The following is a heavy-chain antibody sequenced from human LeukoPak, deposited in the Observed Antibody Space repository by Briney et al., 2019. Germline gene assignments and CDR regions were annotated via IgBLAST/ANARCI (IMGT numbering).Heavy chain of an antibody. D-gene: IGHD2-2*02. Sequence: PSETLSLTCAVYGGSFSGYYWSWIRQPPGKGLEWIGEINHSGSTNYNPSLKSRVTISVDTSKNQFSLKLSSVTAADTAVYYCASSLVVPAAINPPDYYGMDVWGQGTTVTVSS. J-gene: IGHJ6*02. V-gene: IGHV4-34*01. CDR2: INHSGST. CDR3: ASSLVVPAAINPPDYYGMDV. CDR1: GGSFSGYY.